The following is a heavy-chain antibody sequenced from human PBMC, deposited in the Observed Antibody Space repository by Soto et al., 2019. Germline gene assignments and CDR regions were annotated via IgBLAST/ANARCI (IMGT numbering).Heavy chain of an antibody. D-gene: IGHD6-13*01. J-gene: IGHJ4*02. V-gene: IGHV3-30-3*01. CDR1: GFTFSSYA. CDR2: ISYDGSNK. CDR3: ARDLSLISRIAAAGTFDY. Sequence: GGSLRLSCAASGFTFSSYAMHWVRQAPGKGLEWVAVISYDGSNKYYADSVKGRFTISRDNSKNTLYLQMNSLRAEDTAVYYCARDLSLISRIAAAGTFDYWGQGTLVTVSS.